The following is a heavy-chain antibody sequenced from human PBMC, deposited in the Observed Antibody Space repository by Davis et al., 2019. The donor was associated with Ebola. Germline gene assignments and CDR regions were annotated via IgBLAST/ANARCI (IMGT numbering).Heavy chain of an antibody. D-gene: IGHD3-22*01. CDR3: AKTYDSSGFYGAFDY. V-gene: IGHV3-23*01. J-gene: IGHJ4*02. Sequence: GESLKISCAASGFTFSNYAMSWVRRASGKGLEWVSGISDSGGDTHYADSVKSRFTISRDNSNNTMYLQMNILRDEDTAVYYCAKTYDSSGFYGAFDYWGQGVLVTVSS. CDR2: ISDSGGDT. CDR1: GFTFSNYA.